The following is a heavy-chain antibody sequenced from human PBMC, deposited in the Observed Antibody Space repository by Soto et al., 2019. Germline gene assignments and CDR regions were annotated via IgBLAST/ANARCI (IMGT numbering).Heavy chain of an antibody. CDR1: GFSFSSYG. CDR3: AKDRRIAVAGTDYFDS. Sequence: PGGSLRLSCAASGFSFSSYGMHWVRQAPGKGLEWVAVISYDVTNKYYADSVKGRFTISRDNSKNTLYLQMNSLRAEDTAVYYCAKDRRIAVAGTDYFDSWGQGTLVTVSS. CDR2: ISYDVTNK. D-gene: IGHD6-19*01. V-gene: IGHV3-30*18. J-gene: IGHJ4*02.